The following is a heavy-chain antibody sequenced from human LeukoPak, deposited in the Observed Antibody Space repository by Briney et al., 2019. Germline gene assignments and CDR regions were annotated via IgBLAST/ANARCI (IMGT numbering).Heavy chain of an antibody. Sequence: PSETLSLTCTVSGGSISSSSYYWGWIRQPPGKGLEWIGSIYYSGSTYYNPSLKSRVTISVDTSKNQFSLKLSSVTAADTAVYYCARPIYYYDSSGSYYYYFDYWGQGTLVTVSS. CDR2: IYYSGST. CDR3: ARPIYYYDSSGSYYYYFDY. J-gene: IGHJ4*02. V-gene: IGHV4-39*01. CDR1: GGSISSSSYY. D-gene: IGHD3-22*01.